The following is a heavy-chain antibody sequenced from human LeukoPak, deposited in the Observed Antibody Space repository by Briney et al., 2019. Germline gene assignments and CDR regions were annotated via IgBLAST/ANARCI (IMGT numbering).Heavy chain of an antibody. CDR1: GGSVSSYY. D-gene: IGHD1-14*01. Sequence: SETLSLTCSVSGGSVSSYYWSWIRQSPGKGLEWIGYIHNSGRTNYNPSLRSRVTGFVDTSKNQVSLRLSSVTAADTAVYYCARHGTISSESYFDYWGQGALVTVSS. V-gene: IGHV4-59*08. CDR3: ARHGTISSESYFDY. J-gene: IGHJ4*02. CDR2: IHNSGRT.